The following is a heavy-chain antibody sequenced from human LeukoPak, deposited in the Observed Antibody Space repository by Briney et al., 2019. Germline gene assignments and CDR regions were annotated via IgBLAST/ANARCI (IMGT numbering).Heavy chain of an antibody. D-gene: IGHD6-13*01. CDR2: ISHSGTT. Sequence: SETLSLTCAVYGGSFRGYYWSWIRQPPGKALEWIGDISHSGTTNYNPSLKSRVTISVDKPMNQFSLKLTSVTAADTAVYYCARRIAAATHFDYWGRGTLVTVSS. CDR3: ARRIAAATHFDY. J-gene: IGHJ4*02. V-gene: IGHV4-34*01. CDR1: GGSFRGYY.